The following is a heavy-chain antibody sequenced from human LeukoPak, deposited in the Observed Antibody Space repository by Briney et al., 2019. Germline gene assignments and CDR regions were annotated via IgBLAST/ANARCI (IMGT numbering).Heavy chain of an antibody. CDR2: TNTDGTIT. D-gene: IGHD3-16*02. CDR1: GFTFSDYW. J-gene: IGHJ4*02. CDR3: ARADDYVWGSYRYWFDY. V-gene: IGHV3-74*01. Sequence: GGSLRLSCATSGFTFSDYWMHWVRQAPGKGLVWVSQTNTDGTITDYADSAKGRFTISRDNAKNSLYLQMNSLRAEDTAVYYCARADDYVWGSYRYWFDYWGQGTLVTVSS.